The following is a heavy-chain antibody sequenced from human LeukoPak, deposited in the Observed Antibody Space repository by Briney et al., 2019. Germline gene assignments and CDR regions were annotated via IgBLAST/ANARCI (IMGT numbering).Heavy chain of an antibody. V-gene: IGHV1-69*04. D-gene: IGHD4-23*01. J-gene: IGHJ4*02. Sequence: GASVKVSCKASGGTFSSYAISWVQQAPGQGLEWMGRIIPILGIANYAQKFQGRVTITADKSTSTAYMELSSLRSEDTAVYYCARVSSNSRGDYFDYWGQGTLVTVSS. CDR1: GGTFSSYA. CDR2: IIPILGIA. CDR3: ARVSSNSRGDYFDY.